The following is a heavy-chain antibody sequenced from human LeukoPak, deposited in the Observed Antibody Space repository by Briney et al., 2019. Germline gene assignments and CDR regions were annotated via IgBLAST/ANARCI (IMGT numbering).Heavy chain of an antibody. CDR2: IYYSGST. CDR3: ARVVTMVRGVIINWFDP. Sequence: SETLSLTCTVSGGSISSYYWSWIRQPPGKGLEWIGYIYYSGSTNYNPSLKSRVTISVDTSKNQFSLKLSSVTAADTAVYYCARVVTMVRGVIINWFDPWGQGTLVTVSS. V-gene: IGHV4-59*08. CDR1: GGSISSYY. D-gene: IGHD3-10*01. J-gene: IGHJ5*02.